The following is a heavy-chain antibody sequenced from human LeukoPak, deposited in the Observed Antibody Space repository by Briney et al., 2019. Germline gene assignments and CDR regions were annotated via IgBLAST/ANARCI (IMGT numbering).Heavy chain of an antibody. CDR1: GFTLSRYG. CDR3: AKDNLGLVWFGPSRPGAFDV. V-gene: IGHV3-30*18. D-gene: IGHD3-10*01. CDR2: ISYDGSYK. Sequence: GGSLRLSCAASGFTLSRYGMHWVRQAPGKGLEWVAVISYDGSYKYYADSVKGRFAISRDNSKNTVDLQMNSLRAEDTAVYYCAKDNLGLVWFGPSRPGAFDVWGQGTMVSVSS. J-gene: IGHJ3*01.